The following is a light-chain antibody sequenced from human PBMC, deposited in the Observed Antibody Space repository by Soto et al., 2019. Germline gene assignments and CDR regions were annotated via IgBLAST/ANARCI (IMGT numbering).Light chain of an antibody. J-gene: IGKJ5*01. V-gene: IGKV3-15*01. CDR3: QQYDKWPPIT. Sequence: EIVMTQSPATLSVSPGERATLSCRASQSVSNNLAWYQQKPGQAPRLLIYGASTRATGIPARFSGSGSGTEFTLTISSLQSEDFALYYCQQYDKWPPITFGQGTRLEIK. CDR1: QSVSNN. CDR2: GAS.